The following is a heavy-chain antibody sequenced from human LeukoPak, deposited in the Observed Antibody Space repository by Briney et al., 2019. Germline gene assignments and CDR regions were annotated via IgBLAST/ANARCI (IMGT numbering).Heavy chain of an antibody. CDR2: ISAYNGNT. CDR3: AGDMKRSRARWENLGFDP. Sequence: ASVKVSSKASGYIFTSYGMSWVRQAPGQGLEWMGWISAYNGNTNYAQKLQGRVTMTTDTSTSTAYMELRSLRSDDTAVYYCAGDMKRSRARWENLGFDPWGQGTLVTVSS. CDR1: GYIFTSYG. D-gene: IGHD1-26*01. J-gene: IGHJ5*02. V-gene: IGHV1-18*01.